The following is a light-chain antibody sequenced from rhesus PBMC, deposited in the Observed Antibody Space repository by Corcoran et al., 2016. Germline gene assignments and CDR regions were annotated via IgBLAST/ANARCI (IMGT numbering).Light chain of an antibody. J-gene: IGKJ4*01. CDR1: QGISSY. Sequence: DIQMTQSPSSLSASVGDTVTITCRASQGISSYLNWFQQKPGKAPKLLVYDASSLERGVPSRFRGSGFGTDFTLTISSLQPEDFAAYYCLQHNSYPLTFGGGTKVEIK. CDR2: DAS. CDR3: LQHNSYPLT. V-gene: IGKV1-28*03.